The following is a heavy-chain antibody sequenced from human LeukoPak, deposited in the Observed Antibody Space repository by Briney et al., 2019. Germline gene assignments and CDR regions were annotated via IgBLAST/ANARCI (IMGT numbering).Heavy chain of an antibody. CDR3: ARVGIQLDPYYYYYMDV. Sequence: QPGGSLRLSCAASGFAFSKYWMSWVRQAPGKGLEWVANIKEDGSIEVYADSVKGRFTVSRDNAKNSLYLQMNSLRAEDTAVYYCARVGIQLDPYYYYYMDVWGKGTTVTVSS. CDR2: IKEDGSIE. J-gene: IGHJ6*03. CDR1: GFAFSKYW. D-gene: IGHD5-18*01. V-gene: IGHV3-7*03.